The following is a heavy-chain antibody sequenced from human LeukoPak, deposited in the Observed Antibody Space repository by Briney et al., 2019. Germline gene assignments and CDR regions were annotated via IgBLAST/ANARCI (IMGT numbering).Heavy chain of an antibody. CDR2: IYHSGST. D-gene: IGHD1-26*01. Sequence: PSETLSLTCAVSGGSISSGGYSWSWIRQPPGKGLEWIGYIYHSGSTYYNPSLKSRVTISVDRSKNQFSLKLSSVTAADTAVYYCAREREGGPSFDYWGQGTLVTVSS. V-gene: IGHV4-30-2*01. J-gene: IGHJ4*02. CDR1: GGSISSGGYS. CDR3: AREREGGPSFDY.